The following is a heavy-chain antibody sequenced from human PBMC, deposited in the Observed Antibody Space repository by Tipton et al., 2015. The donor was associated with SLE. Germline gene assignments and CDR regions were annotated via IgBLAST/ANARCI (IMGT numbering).Heavy chain of an antibody. V-gene: IGHV3-30*02. CDR2: IRFDGSNK. Sequence: SLRLSCAASGFSFSTYGMHWVRQAPGKGLEWVAFIRFDGSNKYYADSVKGRFTISRDNSKNTLYLQMNSLRAEDTAVYYCAGTSNYYDSSTDYWGQGTLVTVSS. CDR1: GFSFSTYG. J-gene: IGHJ4*02. CDR3: AGTSNYYDSSTDY. D-gene: IGHD3-22*01.